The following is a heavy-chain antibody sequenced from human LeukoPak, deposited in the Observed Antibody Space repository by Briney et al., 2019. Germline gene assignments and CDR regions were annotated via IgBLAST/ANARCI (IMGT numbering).Heavy chain of an antibody. CDR2: ISGSGGSS. J-gene: IGHJ4*02. D-gene: IGHD3-22*01. CDR1: GFTFSSYA. Sequence: GGSLRLPCVASGFTFSSYAMSWVRQAPGKGLDWVSAISGSGGSSYYADSVKGRFTISRDNSKNTLYLQMNSLRAEDTAVYYCAKGTRYYYDSSGSDYFDYWGQGTLVTVSS. CDR3: AKGTRYYYDSSGSDYFDY. V-gene: IGHV3-23*01.